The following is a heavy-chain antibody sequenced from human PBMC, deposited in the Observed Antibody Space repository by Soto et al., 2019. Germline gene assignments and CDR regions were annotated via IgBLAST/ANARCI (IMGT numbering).Heavy chain of an antibody. Sequence: EVQLVESGGVVVQPGGSLRLSCAASGFTFDDYTMHWVRQAPGKGPEWVSLISWDGGSTYYADSVKGRFTISRDNSKNSLYLQMNSLRTEDTALYYCAKDRGYSYGAFDYWGQGTLVTVSS. CDR1: GFTFDDYT. D-gene: IGHD5-18*01. J-gene: IGHJ4*02. CDR3: AKDRGYSYGAFDY. V-gene: IGHV3-43*01. CDR2: ISWDGGST.